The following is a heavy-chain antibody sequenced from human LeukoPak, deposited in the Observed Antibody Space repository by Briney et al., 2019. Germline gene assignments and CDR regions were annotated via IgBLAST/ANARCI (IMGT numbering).Heavy chain of an antibody. Sequence: PGGSLRLSCAASRFIFSTYWMHWVRQAPGKGLVWVSRINSDGSRTNYADSVKGRFTISRDNAKNTLYLQMSSLRAEDTAVYYCAELGITMIGGVWGKGTTVTISS. J-gene: IGHJ6*04. V-gene: IGHV3-74*01. CDR1: RFIFSTYW. D-gene: IGHD3-10*02. CDR2: INSDGSRT. CDR3: AELGITMIGGV.